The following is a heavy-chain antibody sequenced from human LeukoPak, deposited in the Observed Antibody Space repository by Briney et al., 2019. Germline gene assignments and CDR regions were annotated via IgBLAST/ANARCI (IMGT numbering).Heavy chain of an antibody. J-gene: IGHJ4*02. CDR3: ARESGDYVKFDY. V-gene: IGHV6-1*01. D-gene: IGHD3-16*01. Sequence: SQTLSLTCAISGDSVSSNFAAWNWLRQSPSRGLEWLRGTYYRSKWFNEYSTSVESRITINPDTSKNQFSLQLSFVTPEDTAVYYCARESGDYVKFDYWGQGTLVTVSS. CDR1: GDSVSSNFAA. CDR2: TYYRSKWFN.